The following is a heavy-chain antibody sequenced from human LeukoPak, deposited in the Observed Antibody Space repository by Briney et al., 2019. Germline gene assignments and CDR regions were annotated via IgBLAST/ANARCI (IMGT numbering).Heavy chain of an antibody. CDR3: ARVLRFSMDV. CDR2: INHSGST. Sequence: SETLSLTCAVYGGSFSGYYWSWIRQPPGKGLEWIGEINHSGSTNYNPSLKSRVTISVDTSKNQFSLKLRSVTAADTAVYYCARVLRFSMDVWGKGTTVTVSS. D-gene: IGHD3-3*01. V-gene: IGHV4-34*01. CDR1: GGSFSGYY. J-gene: IGHJ6*04.